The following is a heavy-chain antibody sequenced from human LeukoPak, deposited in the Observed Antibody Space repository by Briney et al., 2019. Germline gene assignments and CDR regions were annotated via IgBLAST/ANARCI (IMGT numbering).Heavy chain of an antibody. V-gene: IGHV3-7*01. CDR1: GFSFTNYA. J-gene: IGHJ6*02. CDR3: ARDTSAWRYGMDV. CDR2: IKQDGSEK. D-gene: IGHD6-19*01. Sequence: GGSLRLSCAASGFSFTNYAMSWVRQAPGKGLEWVAIIKQDGSEKDYVDSVTGRFTISRDNAKNSLYLQMNSLRDEDTAVYYCARDTSAWRYGMDVWGQGTTVTVSS.